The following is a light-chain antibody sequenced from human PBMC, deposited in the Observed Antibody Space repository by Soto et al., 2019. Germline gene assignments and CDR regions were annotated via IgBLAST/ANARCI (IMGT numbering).Light chain of an antibody. CDR1: QSVSTN. V-gene: IGKV3-15*01. CDR2: GAS. Sequence: EIVMTHSPVTLSVSPGELATLSCWASQSVSTNLAWFQQKPAQAPRLLIYGASTRATGIPARFSGSGSGTDFTLTISSLEPEDFAVYHCQQYNNWPPFTFGPGTKVDIK. CDR3: QQYNNWPPFT. J-gene: IGKJ3*01.